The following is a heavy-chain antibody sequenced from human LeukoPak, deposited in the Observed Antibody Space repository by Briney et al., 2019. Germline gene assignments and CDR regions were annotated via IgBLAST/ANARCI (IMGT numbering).Heavy chain of an antibody. CDR2: INPSGGST. Sequence: GASVKVSCKASGYTFTSYYMHWVRQAPGQGLEWMGIINPSGGSTSYAQKFQGRVTMTRDTSTSTVYMELSSLRSEVTAVYYCARDFDCSSTSCYDQGDYWGQGTLVTVSS. J-gene: IGHJ4*02. V-gene: IGHV1-46*01. CDR3: ARDFDCSSTSCYDQGDY. D-gene: IGHD2-2*01. CDR1: GYTFTSYY.